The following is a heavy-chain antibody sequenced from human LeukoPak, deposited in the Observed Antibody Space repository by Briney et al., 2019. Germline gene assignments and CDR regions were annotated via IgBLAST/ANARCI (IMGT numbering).Heavy chain of an antibody. J-gene: IGHJ2*01. D-gene: IGHD2-2*02. CDR1: GGSISTYH. CDR3: ARAPLSYCSSTSCYRYFDL. CDR2: IYFSGNS. Sequence: SETLSLTCTVSGGSISTYHWSWIRQPPGKGPEWIGYIYFSGNSDYSPSLKSRVTMSVDTSMNQFSLKLNSVTAADTAVYYCARAPLSYCSSTSCYRYFDLWGRGTLVTVSS. V-gene: IGHV4-59*01.